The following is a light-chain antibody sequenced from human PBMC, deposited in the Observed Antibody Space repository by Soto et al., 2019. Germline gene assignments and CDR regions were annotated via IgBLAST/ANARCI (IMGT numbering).Light chain of an antibody. CDR3: QQTYTTPFP. J-gene: IGKJ4*01. CDR2: VGS. Sequence: DIQMTQSPSSLSASVGDRVTITCRASQSISSYLCWYQQKPGKAPKRLIYVGSTLQSGVPSRVSGSGSGTDFTLTISSLQPEDLATYFCQQTYTTPFPFAGGTKVDVK. CDR1: QSISSY. V-gene: IGKV1-39*01.